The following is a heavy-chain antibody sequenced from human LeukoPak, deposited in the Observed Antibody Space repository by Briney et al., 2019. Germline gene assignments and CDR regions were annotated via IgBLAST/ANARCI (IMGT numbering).Heavy chain of an antibody. D-gene: IGHD6-19*01. Sequence: GGSLRLSCAASAVTFSSYVMSWVRQAPGKGREWDSAISDSGFSTYYADSVRGRFTISRDNLKNTLYLQMNSLRAEDTAVYYCAKVGLSSGWGWFDPWGQGTLVTVSS. V-gene: IGHV3-23*01. CDR2: ISDSGFST. J-gene: IGHJ5*02. CDR3: AKVGLSSGWGWFDP. CDR1: AVTFSSYV.